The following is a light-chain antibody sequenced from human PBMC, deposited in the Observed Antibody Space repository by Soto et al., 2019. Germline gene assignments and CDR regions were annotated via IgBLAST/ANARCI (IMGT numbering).Light chain of an antibody. V-gene: IGKV3-20*01. J-gene: IGKJ1*01. CDR2: GAS. Sequence: EIGLTQSPGTLSLSPGERATLSWRASQSVSNNYLAWYQQKPGQAPRLLIYGASNRATGIPDRFSGSGSGTDFTLTISRLEPEDFAVYYCQQYGSSGTFGQGTKVDI. CDR3: QQYGSSGT. CDR1: QSVSNNY.